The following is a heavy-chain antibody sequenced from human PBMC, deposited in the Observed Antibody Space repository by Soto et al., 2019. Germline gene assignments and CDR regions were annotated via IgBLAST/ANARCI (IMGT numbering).Heavy chain of an antibody. CDR2: FLASGGNT. J-gene: IGHJ4*02. Sequence: ALVKVSCKASGYSFFSYYIHWVRQAPGQGLEWMGRFLASGGNTDYAQRFRGRVSMTRDTSSTNTVSLELTSLTSDDTAVYYCARGGATIFGVIDFWGQGTRVTVSS. CDR1: GYSFFSYY. V-gene: IGHV1-46*01. D-gene: IGHD3-3*02. CDR3: ARGGATIFGVIDF.